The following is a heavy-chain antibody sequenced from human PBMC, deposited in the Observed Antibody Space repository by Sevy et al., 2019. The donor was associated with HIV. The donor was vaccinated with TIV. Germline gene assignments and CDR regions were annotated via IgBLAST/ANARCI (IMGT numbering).Heavy chain of an antibody. J-gene: IGHJ4*02. V-gene: IGHV1-24*01. CDR3: ATPRGGEGDYYDSSGYYFFDY. D-gene: IGHD3-22*01. CDR2: FDPEDGET. Sequence: ASVKVSYKVSGYTLTELSMHWVRQAPGKGLEWMGGFDPEDGETIYAQKFQGRVTMTEDTSTDTAYMELSSLRSEDTAVYYCATPRGGEGDYYDSSGYYFFDYWGQGTLVTVSS. CDR1: GYTLTELS.